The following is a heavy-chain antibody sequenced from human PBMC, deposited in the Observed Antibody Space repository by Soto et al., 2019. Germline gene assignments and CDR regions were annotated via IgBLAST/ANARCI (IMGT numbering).Heavy chain of an antibody. CDR3: ARGRTPDAFDI. V-gene: IGHV1-69*13. Sequence: SGNVCCKASGVTFSSYAISCLRQAPGQGLEWMGGIIPIFGTANYAQKFQGRVTITADESTSTAYMELSSLRSEDTAVYYCARGRTPDAFDIWGQGTMVTVSS. CDR2: IIPIFGTA. J-gene: IGHJ3*02. CDR1: GVTFSSYA.